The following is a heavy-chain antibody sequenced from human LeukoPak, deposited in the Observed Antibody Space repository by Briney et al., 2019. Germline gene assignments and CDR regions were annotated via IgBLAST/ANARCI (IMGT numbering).Heavy chain of an antibody. Sequence: ASVKVSCKASGYTFSSYGISWVRQAPGQGLEWMGWISADNGNTNYALELQGRVTMTTDTSTSTAYMELRSLRSDDTAVYYCARVRDILTGYYNYMDVWGKGTTVTVSS. CDR2: ISADNGNT. V-gene: IGHV1-18*01. CDR1: GYTFSSYG. J-gene: IGHJ6*03. CDR3: ARVRDILTGYYNYMDV. D-gene: IGHD3-9*01.